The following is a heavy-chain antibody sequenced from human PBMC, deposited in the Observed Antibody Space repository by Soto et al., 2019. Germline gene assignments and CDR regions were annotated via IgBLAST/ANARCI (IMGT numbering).Heavy chain of an antibody. CDR3: AKMVSRIAAAGPTYFDY. V-gene: IGHV3-23*01. J-gene: IGHJ4*02. CDR2: ISGSGGST. CDR1: GFTFSRYA. D-gene: IGHD6-13*01. Sequence: GGSLRLSCAASGFTFSRYARSWVRQARGKGLEWVSAISGSGGSTYYADSVKGRFTISRDNSKNTLYLQMNSLRAEDTAVYYCAKMVSRIAAAGPTYFDYWGQGTLVTVS.